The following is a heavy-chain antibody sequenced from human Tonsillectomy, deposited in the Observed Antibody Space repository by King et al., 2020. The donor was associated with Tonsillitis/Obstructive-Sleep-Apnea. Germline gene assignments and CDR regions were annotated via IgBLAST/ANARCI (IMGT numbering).Heavy chain of an antibody. CDR1: LGSISSSNW. CDR2: SHHSGNT. V-gene: IGHV4-4*02. Sequence: VQLQESVPVLVKPSGTLSLTCAVPLGSISSSNWWSLCRQPPGKGPEWIGESHHSGNTNYNPSLKRRVTISVDKSKNQFSLNLSSVTAADTAVYYCASHYYYYYMDVWGKGTTVTVSS. J-gene: IGHJ6*03. CDR3: ASHYYYYYMDV.